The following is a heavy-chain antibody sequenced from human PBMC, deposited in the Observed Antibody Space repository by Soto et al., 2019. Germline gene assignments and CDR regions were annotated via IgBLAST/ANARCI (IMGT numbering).Heavy chain of an antibody. CDR3: ATTKDFWSGYPGGMDV. J-gene: IGHJ6*02. CDR2: IDPSDSYT. CDR1: GYRFTSYW. V-gene: IGHV5-10-1*01. D-gene: IGHD3-3*01. Sequence: PGESLKISCKGSGYRFTSYWINWVRQMPGKGLEWMGKIDPSDSYTYYRPSFQGHVTISADKSISTPYLQWSSLKASDTAIYYCATTKDFWSGYPGGMDVWGQGTTVTVSS.